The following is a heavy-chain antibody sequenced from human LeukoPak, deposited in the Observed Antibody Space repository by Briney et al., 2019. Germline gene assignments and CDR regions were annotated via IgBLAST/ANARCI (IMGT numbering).Heavy chain of an antibody. CDR3: ARHGGVGVLMVYSFDY. D-gene: IGHD2-8*01. CDR1: GGSISSYY. V-gene: IGHV4-59*08. J-gene: IGHJ4*02. CDR2: IYYSGST. Sequence: SETLSLTCTVFGGSISSYYWSWIRQPPGKGLEWIGYIYYSGSTNYNPSLKSRVTISVDTSKNQFSLKLSSVTAADTAVYYCARHGGVGVLMVYSFDYWGQGTLVTVSS.